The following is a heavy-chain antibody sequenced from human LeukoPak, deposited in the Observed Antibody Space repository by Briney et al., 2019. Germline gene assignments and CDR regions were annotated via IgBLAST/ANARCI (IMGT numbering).Heavy chain of an antibody. V-gene: IGHV1-2*02. CDR3: ARVSGYGEPYFNL. D-gene: IGHD4-17*01. Sequence: ASVKVSCKGSGYTFTDYYIHWVRQAHGQWLEWMGWVGPKTGTTNYAQSFQGRVTMTRDTSITTAYMEMTRLTSDDTAVYYCARVSGYGEPYFNLWGQGTLLTVSS. CDR1: GYTFTDYY. CDR2: VGPKTGTT. J-gene: IGHJ4*02.